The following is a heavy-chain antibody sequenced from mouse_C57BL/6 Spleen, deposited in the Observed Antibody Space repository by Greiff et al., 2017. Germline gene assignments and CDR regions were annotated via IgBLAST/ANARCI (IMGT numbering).Heavy chain of an antibody. D-gene: IGHD2-13*01. CDR2: IRSKSNNYAT. CDR1: GFSFNTYA. Sequence: DVKLVESGGGLVQPKGSLKLSCAASGFSFNTYAMNWVRQAPGKGLEWVARIRSKSNNYATYYADSVKDRFTISRDDSESMLYLQMNNLKTEDTAMYYCVRKGDYSPVDYWGQGTSVTVSS. CDR3: VRKGDYSPVDY. V-gene: IGHV10-1*01. J-gene: IGHJ4*01.